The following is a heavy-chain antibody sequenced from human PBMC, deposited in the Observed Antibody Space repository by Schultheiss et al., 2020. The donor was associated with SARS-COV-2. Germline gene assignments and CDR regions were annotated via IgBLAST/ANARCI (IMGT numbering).Heavy chain of an antibody. Sequence: GGSLRLSCAASGFTFSSYAMHWVRQAPGKGLEWVSYISSSSSYTNYADSVKGRFTISRDNAKNSLYLQMNSLRDEDTAVYYCARSGYGEYEYYYYGMDVWGQGTTVTVSS. CDR3: ARSGYGEYEYYYYGMDV. D-gene: IGHD4-17*01. CDR2: ISSSSSYT. J-gene: IGHJ6*02. CDR1: GFTFSSYA. V-gene: IGHV3-21*05.